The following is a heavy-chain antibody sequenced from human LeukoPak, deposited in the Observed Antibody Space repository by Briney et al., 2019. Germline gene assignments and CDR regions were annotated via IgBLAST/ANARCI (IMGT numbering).Heavy chain of an antibody. CDR2: ISAYNGNT. CDR3: ATSLTGEGFLDS. D-gene: IGHD3-9*01. CDR1: GYTFTSYG. V-gene: IGHV1-18*01. J-gene: IGHJ4*02. Sequence: ASVKVSCKASGYTFTSYGISWVRQAPGQGLEWMGWISAYNGNTNYAQKLQGRVTMTTDTSTSTAYMELRSLRSDDTAVYYCATSLTGEGFLDSWGQGTLVTVSS.